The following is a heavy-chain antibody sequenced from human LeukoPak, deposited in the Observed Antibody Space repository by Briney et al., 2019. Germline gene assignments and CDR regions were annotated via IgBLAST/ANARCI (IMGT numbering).Heavy chain of an antibody. V-gene: IGHV3-21*01. CDR2: ISSSSSYI. CDR3: ARVAQYCSGGSCFDY. D-gene: IGHD2-15*01. Sequence: GGSLRLSCAPSGFTFSSYSMIWVRQAPGTALEWASSISSSSSYIYYADSVKGRFTISRDHAKNSLYLQMNSLRAEDTAVYYCARVAQYCSGGSCFDYWGQGTLVTVSS. CDR1: GFTFSSYS. J-gene: IGHJ4*02.